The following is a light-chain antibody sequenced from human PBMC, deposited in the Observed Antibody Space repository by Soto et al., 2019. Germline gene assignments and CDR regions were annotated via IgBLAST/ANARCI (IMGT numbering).Light chain of an antibody. V-gene: IGKV3-15*01. J-gene: IGKJ4*01. CDR3: QQRRNWPLT. CDR1: QNVYNN. Sequence: EIVMTQSPATLSVSPGEGATLSCKASQNVYNNLAWYQQRPGQPPRLLIYDASTRATGISARFSGSGYGTEFTLTISSLQYEDFAVYFCQQRRNWPLTFGGGTKVEIK. CDR2: DAS.